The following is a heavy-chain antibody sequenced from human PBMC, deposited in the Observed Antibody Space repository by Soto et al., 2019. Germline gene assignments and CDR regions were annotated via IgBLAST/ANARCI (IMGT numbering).Heavy chain of an antibody. CDR1: GFSLSTRDVG. Sequence: QITLKESGPTLVKPTQTLTLTCTFSGFSLSTRDVGVGWIRQPPGKALEWLTLIYWDDYKHYSPSLETRLAITKHTSKNQVVLTITNMDPVDTATYYGAQKGRGYFDCWGQGTLVTVSS. D-gene: IGHD3-10*01. CDR2: IYWDDYK. V-gene: IGHV2-5*02. J-gene: IGHJ4*02. CDR3: AQKGRGYFDC.